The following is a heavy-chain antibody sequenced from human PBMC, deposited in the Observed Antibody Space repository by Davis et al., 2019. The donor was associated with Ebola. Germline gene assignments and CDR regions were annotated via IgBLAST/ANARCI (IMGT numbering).Heavy chain of an antibody. CDR3: ARRETYYDFWSGDGLYYFDY. D-gene: IGHD3-3*01. J-gene: IGHJ4*02. CDR1: GFTFSSYS. CDR2: ISSSSSYI. V-gene: IGHV3-21*04. Sequence: GESLKISCAASGFTFSSYSMNWVRQAPGKGLEWVSSISSSSSYIYYADSVKGRFTISRDNAKNSLYLQMNSLRAEDTAVYYCARRETYYDFWSGDGLYYFDYWGQGTLVTVSS.